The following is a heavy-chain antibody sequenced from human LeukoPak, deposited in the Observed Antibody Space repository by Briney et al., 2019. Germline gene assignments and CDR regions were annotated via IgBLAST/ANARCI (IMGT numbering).Heavy chain of an antibody. CDR1: GYTFTSYG. J-gene: IGHJ4*02. CDR3: ARVGRSVVVPAATGAYFDY. V-gene: IGHV1-2*02. Sequence: ASVKVSCKASGYTFTSYGISWVRQAPGQGLEWMGWINPNSGGTNYAQKFQGRVTMTRDTSISTAYMELSRLRSDDTAVYYCARVGRSVVVPAATGAYFDYWGQGTLVTVSS. D-gene: IGHD2-2*01. CDR2: INPNSGGT.